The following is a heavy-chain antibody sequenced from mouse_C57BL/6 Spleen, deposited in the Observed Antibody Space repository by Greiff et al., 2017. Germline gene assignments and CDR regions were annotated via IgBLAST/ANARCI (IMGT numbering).Heavy chain of an antibody. D-gene: IGHD2-4*01. Sequence: EVNVVESEGGLVQPGSSMKLSCTASGFTFSDYYMAWVRQVPEKGLEWVANINYDGSSTYYLDSLKSRFIISRDNAKNILYLQMSSLKSEDTATYYCARGSYDYVFDYWGQGTTLTVSS. CDR3: ARGSYDYVFDY. V-gene: IGHV5-16*01. CDR2: INYDGSST. J-gene: IGHJ2*01. CDR1: GFTFSDYY.